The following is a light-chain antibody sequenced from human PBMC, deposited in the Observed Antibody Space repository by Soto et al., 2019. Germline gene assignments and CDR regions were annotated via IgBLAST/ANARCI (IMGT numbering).Light chain of an antibody. CDR2: WAS. Sequence: IVMTQSPDSLGLSLGDRAAINCKSSQSVLYSSKNKNYLAWYQQKPGQPPKLLIYWASTRESGVPDRFSGSGSGTDFTLTISSLQAEDVAVYYCQQHYSTPLTFGGGTKVDIK. J-gene: IGKJ4*01. CDR3: QQHYSTPLT. V-gene: IGKV4-1*01. CDR1: QSVLYSSKNKNY.